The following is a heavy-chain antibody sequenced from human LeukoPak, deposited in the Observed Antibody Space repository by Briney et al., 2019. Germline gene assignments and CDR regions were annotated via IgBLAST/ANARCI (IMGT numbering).Heavy chain of an antibody. D-gene: IGHD3-3*01. V-gene: IGHV3-66*03. J-gene: IGHJ4*02. CDR1: GFTVSSNS. CDR2: IYSDNT. Sequence: GGSLRLSCTVSGFTVSSNSMSWVRQAPGKGLEWVSFIYSDNTHYSDSVKGRFTISRDNSKNTLYLQMNSLRAEDTAVYYCAKDKDDFWSGFVDYWGQGTLVTVSS. CDR3: AKDKDDFWSGFVDY.